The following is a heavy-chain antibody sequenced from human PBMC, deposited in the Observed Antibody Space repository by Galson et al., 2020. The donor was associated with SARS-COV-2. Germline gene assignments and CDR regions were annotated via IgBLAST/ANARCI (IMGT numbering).Heavy chain of an antibody. CDR2: INEDGSEK. D-gene: IGHD3-22*01. Sequence: GESLKISCAASGFTFTNYWMSWVRQAPGNRLEWMANINEDGSEKYYMDSVKGRFTISRDNVKNSVFLQMNSLRDEDTAVYFCVRDSSRGYYQTGPEGGFDIWGQGAMVLVSS. J-gene: IGHJ3*02. CDR1: GFTFTNYW. V-gene: IGHV3-7*03. CDR3: VRDSSRGYYQTGPEGGFDI.